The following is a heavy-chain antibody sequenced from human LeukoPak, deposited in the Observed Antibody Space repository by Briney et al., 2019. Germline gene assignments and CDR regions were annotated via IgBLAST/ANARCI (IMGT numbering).Heavy chain of an antibody. J-gene: IGHJ4*02. CDR2: ISDSGGST. D-gene: IGHD3-22*01. CDR1: GFTFNSYA. CDR3: AKGKYYYGSSGYFPFDY. V-gene: IGHV3-23*01. Sequence: HPGGSLRLSCAASGFTFNSYAMSWVRQAPGKGLEWVSAISDSGGSTYYADSAKGRFTISRDNSKNTLYLQMNSLRAEDTAVYYCAKGKYYYGSSGYFPFDYWGQGTLVTVSS.